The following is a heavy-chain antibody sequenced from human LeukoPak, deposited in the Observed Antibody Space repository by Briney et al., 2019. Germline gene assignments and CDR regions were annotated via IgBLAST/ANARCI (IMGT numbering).Heavy chain of an antibody. J-gene: IGHJ4*02. D-gene: IGHD3-10*01. CDR1: GFTFSKYA. CDR3: VRGSYGLGWDY. Sequence: GGSLRLSCSASGFTFSKYAMHWVRQAPGKGLEFVSGINDDWGTTDYADSVKGRFTISRDNSKNTLYLHMNSLRTDDTALYYCVRGSYGLGWDYWGQGTLVTVSS. V-gene: IGHV3-64D*06. CDR2: INDDWGTT.